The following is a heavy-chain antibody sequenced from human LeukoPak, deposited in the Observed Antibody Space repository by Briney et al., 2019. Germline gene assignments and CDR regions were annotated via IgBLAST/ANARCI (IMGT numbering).Heavy chain of an antibody. CDR2: IIPILGIA. CDR1: GGTFSSYA. D-gene: IGHD6-13*01. V-gene: IGHV1-69*04. CDR3: ARDGLSSSWYGY. Sequence: SVKVSCKASGGTFSSYAISWVRQAPGQGLEWTGRIIPILGIANYAQKFQGRVTITADKSTSTAYMELSSLRSEDTAVYYCARDGLSSSWYGYWGQGTLVTVSS. J-gene: IGHJ4*02.